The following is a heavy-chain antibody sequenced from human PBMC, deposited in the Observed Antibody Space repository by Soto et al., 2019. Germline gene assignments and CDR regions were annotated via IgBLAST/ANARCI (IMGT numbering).Heavy chain of an antibody. Sequence: PGGSLRLSCTASGFTFGDYAMSWFRQAPGKGLEWVGFIRSKAYGGTTEYAASVKGRFTISRDDSKSIAYLQMNSLKTEDTAVYYCTRKTGIAAAGTFLYAFDIWGQGTMVIVSS. CDR1: GFTFGDYA. D-gene: IGHD6-13*01. V-gene: IGHV3-49*03. CDR3: TRKTGIAAAGTFLYAFDI. J-gene: IGHJ3*02. CDR2: IRSKAYGGTT.